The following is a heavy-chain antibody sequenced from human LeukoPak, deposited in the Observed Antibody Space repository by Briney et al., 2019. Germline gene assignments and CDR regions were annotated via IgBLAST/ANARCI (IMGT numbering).Heavy chain of an antibody. Sequence: SETLSLTCTVSGGSISSSSYYWGWIRQPPGKGLEWIGTIYYSGSTYYNPSLRSRVTISVDTSKNQFSLKLSSVTAADTAVYYCARIPPSYDSSGYYYGSYYYYMDVWGKGTTVTVSS. V-gene: IGHV4-39*07. CDR2: IYYSGST. D-gene: IGHD3-22*01. CDR1: GGSISSSSYY. CDR3: ARIPPSYDSSGYYYGSYYYYMDV. J-gene: IGHJ6*03.